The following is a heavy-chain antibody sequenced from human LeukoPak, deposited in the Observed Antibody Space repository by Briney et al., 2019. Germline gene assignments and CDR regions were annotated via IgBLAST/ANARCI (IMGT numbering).Heavy chain of an antibody. Sequence: GGSLRLSCEVPGFTFEDYGMTWVRQRPGRGLEYVAEINWNGDNPAYENSLRGRFTISRNNARNFVYLQMNSLRVEDTALYHCARRGGSSGWYEYAFDIWGQGTMVTVSS. CDR2: INWNGDNP. J-gene: IGHJ3*02. CDR3: ARRGGSSGWYEYAFDI. CDR1: GFTFEDYG. V-gene: IGHV3-20*01. D-gene: IGHD6-19*01.